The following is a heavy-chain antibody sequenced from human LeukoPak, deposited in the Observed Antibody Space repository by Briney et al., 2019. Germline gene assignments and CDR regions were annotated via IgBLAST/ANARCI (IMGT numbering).Heavy chain of an antibody. CDR3: AKDDDFWSGYLDY. Sequence: PGGSLRLSCAASGFTFSSYAMSWVRQAPAKGLEWVSAISGSGGSTYYADSVKGRFTISRDNSKNTLYLQMNSLRAEDTAVYYCAKDDDFWSGYLDYWGQGTLVTVSS. CDR2: ISGSGGST. D-gene: IGHD3-3*01. V-gene: IGHV3-23*01. J-gene: IGHJ4*02. CDR1: GFTFSSYA.